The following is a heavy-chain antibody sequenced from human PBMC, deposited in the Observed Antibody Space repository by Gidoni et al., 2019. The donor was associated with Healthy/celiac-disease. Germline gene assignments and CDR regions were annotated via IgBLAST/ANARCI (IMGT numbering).Heavy chain of an antibody. Sequence: EVQLVESGGGLVKPGGSLRLSCAASGFTFSSYSMNWVRQAPGKGMEWVSSISSSSSYIYYADSVKGRFTISRDNAKNSLYLQMNSLRAEDTAVYYCARDVGLTADNTPFDYWGQGTLVTVSS. D-gene: IGHD1-20*01. J-gene: IGHJ4*02. V-gene: IGHV3-21*01. CDR1: GFTFSSYS. CDR2: ISSSSSYI. CDR3: ARDVGLTADNTPFDY.